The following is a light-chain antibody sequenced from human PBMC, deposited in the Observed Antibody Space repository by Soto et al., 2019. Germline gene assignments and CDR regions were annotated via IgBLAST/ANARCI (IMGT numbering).Light chain of an antibody. V-gene: IGLV2-8*01. J-gene: IGLJ3*02. Sequence: QSALTQPPSASGSPGQSVTISCTGTSSDVGAYNYVSWYQQHPGKAPELMIYDVSKRPSGVPGRFSGSKSGNTASLTVSGLQGEDEADYYCSSYAGSSWVFGGGTKVTVL. CDR1: SSDVGAYNY. CDR3: SSYAGSSWV. CDR2: DVS.